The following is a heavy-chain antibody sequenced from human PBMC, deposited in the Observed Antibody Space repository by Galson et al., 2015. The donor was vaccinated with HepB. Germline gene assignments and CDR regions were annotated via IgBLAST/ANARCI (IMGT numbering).Heavy chain of an antibody. V-gene: IGHV1-2*02. CDR1: GYTFTSYA. CDR3: ARGTTIFGVVITFDY. D-gene: IGHD3-3*01. Sequence: SVKVSCKASGYTFTSYAMHWVRQAPGQGLEWMGWINPNSGGTNYAQKFQGRVTMTRDTSISTAYMELSRLRSDDTAVYYCARGTTIFGVVITFDYWGQGTLVTVSS. J-gene: IGHJ4*02. CDR2: INPNSGGT.